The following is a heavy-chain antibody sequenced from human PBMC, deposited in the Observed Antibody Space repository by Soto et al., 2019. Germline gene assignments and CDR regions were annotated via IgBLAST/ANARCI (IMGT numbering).Heavy chain of an antibody. J-gene: IGHJ3*02. V-gene: IGHV3-30*18. Sequence: QVQLVESGGGVVQPGRSLRLSCAASGFTFSNYGMHWVRQAPGKGLEWVAVISFDGINKYYADPVKGRFTISRDNSKNALYLQMNSLRAEDTAFYYCAKHMSGDPNDTFDIWGHGTMVTVSS. CDR1: GFTFSNYG. CDR2: ISFDGINK. CDR3: AKHMSGDPNDTFDI. D-gene: IGHD3-10*02.